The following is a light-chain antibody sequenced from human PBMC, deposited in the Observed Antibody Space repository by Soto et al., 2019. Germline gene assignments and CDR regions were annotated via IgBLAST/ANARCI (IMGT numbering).Light chain of an antibody. CDR1: SSDVGGYNF. V-gene: IGLV2-8*01. CDR2: DVT. J-gene: IGLJ2*01. CDR3: SSYAGSSVPVA. Sequence: QSDLTQPPSASGSPGQSVTLSCTGASSDVGGYNFVSWYQQHPGKAPKLVIYDVTKRPSGVPDRFSGSKSGNTASLTVSGRQADDEADYYCSSYAGSSVPVAFGGGTKLTVL.